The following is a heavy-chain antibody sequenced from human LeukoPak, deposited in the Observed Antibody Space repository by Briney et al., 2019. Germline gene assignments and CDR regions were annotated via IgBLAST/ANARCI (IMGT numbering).Heavy chain of an antibody. D-gene: IGHD5-12*01. CDR3: AREGGYDSQFVY. V-gene: IGHV1-69*04. J-gene: IGHJ4*02. Sequence: ASVKVSCKASGGTFSSYAISWVRQAPGQGLEWMGRIIPILGIANYAQKFQGRVTITADKSTSTAYMELRSLRSDDTAVYYCAREGGYDSQFVYWGQGTLVTVSS. CDR1: GGTFSSYA. CDR2: IIPILGIA.